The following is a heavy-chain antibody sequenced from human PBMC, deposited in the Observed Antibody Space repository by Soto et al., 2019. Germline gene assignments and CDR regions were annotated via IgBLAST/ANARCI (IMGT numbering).Heavy chain of an antibody. CDR1: GGSISSGDYY. CDR2: IYYSGST. Sequence: PSETLSLTCTVSGGSISSGDYYWSWIRQPPGKGLEWIGYIYYSGSTYYNTSLKSRVTISVDTSKNQFSLKLSSVTAADTAVYYRARAENTAMVSFDNGRKGTLVTVSS. CDR3: ARAENTAMVSFDN. D-gene: IGHD5-18*01. J-gene: IGHJ4*02. V-gene: IGHV4-30-4*01.